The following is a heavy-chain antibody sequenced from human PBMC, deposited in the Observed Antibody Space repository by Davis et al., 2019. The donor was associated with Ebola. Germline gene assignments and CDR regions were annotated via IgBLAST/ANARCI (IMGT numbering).Heavy chain of an antibody. J-gene: IGHJ3*02. CDR3: ARALGLVGATGAFDI. Sequence: PGGSLRLSCAASGFTFSSYSMNWVRQAPGKGLEWVSYISSSSSTIYYADSVKGRFTISRDNAKNSLYLQMNSLRDEDTAVYYCARALGLVGATGAFDIWGQGTMVTVSS. CDR2: ISSSSSTI. V-gene: IGHV3-48*02. CDR1: GFTFSSYS. D-gene: IGHD1-26*01.